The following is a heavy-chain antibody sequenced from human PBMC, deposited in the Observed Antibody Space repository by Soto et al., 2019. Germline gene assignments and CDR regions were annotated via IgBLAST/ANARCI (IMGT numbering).Heavy chain of an antibody. D-gene: IGHD3-3*01. J-gene: IGHJ6*02. CDR1: GFNFSDYY. Sequence: PGGSLRLSCAASGFNFSDYYMSWIRQAPGKGLEWVSVIADSSTYTNYADSVKGRFTISRDDAKNSLYLQMSSLRVEDTAVYYCVREFFYGMDVWGQGTTVTVSS. V-gene: IGHV3-11*06. CDR3: VREFFYGMDV. CDR2: IADSSTYT.